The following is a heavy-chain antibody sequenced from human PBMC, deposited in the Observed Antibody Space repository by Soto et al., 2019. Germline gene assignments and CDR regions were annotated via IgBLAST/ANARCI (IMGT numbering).Heavy chain of an antibody. V-gene: IGHV4-34*01. CDR1: GGSFTGYY. CDR2: INYRGST. J-gene: IGHJ6*02. CDR3: VRGQPHQITIFEVVIRSYDYGMDV. Sequence: QVQLQQWGAGLLKPSETLSLTCAVYGGSFTGYYWTWILQTPGKGLEWIGEINYRGSTYYNPSLESRITMAVDTSKNQFSLKLSSVTAADTAVYFCVRGQPHQITIFEVVIRSYDYGMDVWGQGTTVTVSS. D-gene: IGHD3-3*01.